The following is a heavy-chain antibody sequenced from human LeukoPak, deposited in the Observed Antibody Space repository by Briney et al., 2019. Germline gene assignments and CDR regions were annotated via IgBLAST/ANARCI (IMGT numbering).Heavy chain of an antibody. CDR2: INTDGSNT. V-gene: IGHV3-74*01. CDR3: VRDRAIGIPFDI. D-gene: IGHD2-21*01. J-gene: IGHJ3*02. Sequence: GGSLRLSCAASGFTFDDYGMSWVRQAPGKGLLWVSHINTDGSNTNYADFVKGRFTISRDNAKNTLSLQMNNLRAEDTAVYYCVRDRAIGIPFDIWGQGTMVAVSS. CDR1: GFTFDDYG.